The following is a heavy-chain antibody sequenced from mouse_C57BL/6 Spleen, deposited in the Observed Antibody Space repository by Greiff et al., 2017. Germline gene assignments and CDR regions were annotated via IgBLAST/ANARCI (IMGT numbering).Heavy chain of an antibody. V-gene: IGHV1-19*01. D-gene: IGHD4-1*01. CDR1: GFTFTDYD. J-gene: IGHJ2*01. CDR2: INPYDGGT. Sequence: VQLQQSGPVLVKPGASLKISCKASGFTFTDYDMNWVNQTPGKSLEWIGVINPYDGGTCYTQQFKGQDTLTVNKSSSRDYMERNSLTSEDSAVYYCARAGDWAFDYWGQGTTLTVSS. CDR3: ARAGDWAFDY.